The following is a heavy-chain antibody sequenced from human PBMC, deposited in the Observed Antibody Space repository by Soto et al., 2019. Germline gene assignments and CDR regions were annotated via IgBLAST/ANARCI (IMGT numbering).Heavy chain of an antibody. J-gene: IGHJ4*02. CDR3: TAVFYDNGGNPDY. V-gene: IGHV3-15*07. CDR2: IKRKTDGGTA. CDR1: GFTFSNAW. Sequence: EVQLVESGGGLVKPGGSLRLSCAASGFTFSNAWTNWVRQAPGKGLEWVGRIKRKTDGGTADYAAPVRGRFTISRDDSKNTLYLQMNSLITEDTAVYHCTAVFYDNGGNPDYRGQGTLVTVSS. D-gene: IGHD3-22*01.